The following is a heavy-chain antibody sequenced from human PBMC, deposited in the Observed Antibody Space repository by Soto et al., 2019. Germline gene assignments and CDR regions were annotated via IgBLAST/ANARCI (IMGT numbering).Heavy chain of an antibody. CDR1: GFTFSSYA. CDR2: IYYDGSNK. D-gene: IGHD3-22*01. CDR3: ARPTDNTYCYDSDLDY. J-gene: IGHJ4*02. Sequence: QVQLVESGGGVVQPGRSLRLSCAASGFTFSSYAMHWVRQAPGKGLEWVAVIYYDGSNKYYADSVKGRFTISRDNSKHTLYLQMNSLRAEDTAVYYCARPTDNTYCYDSDLDYWGQGTLVAVSS. V-gene: IGHV3-30-3*01.